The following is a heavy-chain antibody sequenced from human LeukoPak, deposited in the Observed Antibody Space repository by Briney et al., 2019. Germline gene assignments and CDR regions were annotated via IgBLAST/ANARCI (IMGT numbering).Heavy chain of an antibody. Sequence: SETLSLTCTVSGGSIISSSYYWGWIRQPPGKGLEWIGSIYYSGSTYYNPSLKSRVTISVDTSKNQFSLKLSSVTAAHTAVYYCARLNYYDRSGYYQAFDYWGQGTLVTVSS. CDR3: ARLNYYDRSGYYQAFDY. J-gene: IGHJ4*02. CDR2: IYYSGST. D-gene: IGHD3-22*01. V-gene: IGHV4-39*01. CDR1: GGSIISSSYY.